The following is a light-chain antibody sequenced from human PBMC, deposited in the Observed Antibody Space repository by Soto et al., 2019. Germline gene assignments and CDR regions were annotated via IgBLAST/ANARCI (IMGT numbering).Light chain of an antibody. CDR3: CSFAGSYRYYV. J-gene: IGLJ1*01. CDR1: SSDVGAYNY. Sequence: QSALTQPRSVSGSPGQSVTISCTGTSSDVGAYNYVSWYRQHPGKAPKLMIYDVTKRPSGVPDRFSGSKSGNTASLTISGLQAEDEAEYYCCSFAGSYRYYVLGTGTKVTVL. V-gene: IGLV2-11*01. CDR2: DVT.